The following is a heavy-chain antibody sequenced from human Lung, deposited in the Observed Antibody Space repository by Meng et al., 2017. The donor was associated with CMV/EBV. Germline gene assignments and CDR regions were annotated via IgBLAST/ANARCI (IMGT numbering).Heavy chain of an antibody. D-gene: IGHD3-3*01. V-gene: IGHV1-2*02. CDR2: INPDSGGT. Sequence: ASXXVSXKASGYTFTGYYIHWVRQAPGEGLEWLGWINPDSGGTNFAQKFQDRVTMTRDTSITTAYMELTRLRSDDTAVYYCAREVTYFDFWSGHGQGQNWFEPWGQGTLVTVSS. J-gene: IGHJ5*02. CDR1: GYTFTGYY. CDR3: AREVTYFDFWSGHGQGQNWFEP.